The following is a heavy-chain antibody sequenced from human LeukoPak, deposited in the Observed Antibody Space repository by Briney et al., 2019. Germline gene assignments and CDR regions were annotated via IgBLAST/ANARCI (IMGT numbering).Heavy chain of an antibody. CDR2: ISSGGASA. Sequence: GGSLRLSCAASGLTFSDYAMSWVRQAPGKGLEWVSAISSGGASAYYADSVKGRFTISRDNSKNTLYLQMNSLRAEDTAIYYCAIPPINNFWRVCWGQGALVTVSS. CDR3: AIPPINNFWRVC. J-gene: IGHJ4*02. D-gene: IGHD1-1*01. V-gene: IGHV3-23*01. CDR1: GLTFSDYA.